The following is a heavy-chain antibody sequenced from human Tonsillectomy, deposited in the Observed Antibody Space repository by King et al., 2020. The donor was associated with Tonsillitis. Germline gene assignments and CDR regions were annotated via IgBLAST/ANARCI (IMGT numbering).Heavy chain of an antibody. Sequence: VQLVESGGGVVQRGGSLRLSCAASGFTFSSYGMHWVRQAPGKGLEWVAFIRYDGSNKYYADSVKGRFTISRDNSKNTLYLQMNSLRAEDTAVYYCAKGAYGDYPTENFYYYGMDVWGQGTTVTVSS. J-gene: IGHJ6*02. V-gene: IGHV3-30*02. D-gene: IGHD4-17*01. CDR3: AKGAYGDYPTENFYYYGMDV. CDR2: IRYDGSNK. CDR1: GFTFSSYG.